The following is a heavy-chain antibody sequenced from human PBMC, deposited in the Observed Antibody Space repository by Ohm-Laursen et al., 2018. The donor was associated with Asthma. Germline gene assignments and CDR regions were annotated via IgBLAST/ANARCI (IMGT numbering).Heavy chain of an antibody. CDR1: GDSISPYY. V-gene: IGHV4-59*12. D-gene: IGHD2-2*01. Sequence: GTLSLTCTVSGDSISPYYWSWIRQSPGKGLEWIASIYYSGSTNYNPSLKSRVTISLDTPKNQFSLRLSSVTAADTAVYYCASAIGYCSSTSCPPFDYWGQGTLVTVSS. CDR3: ASAIGYCSSTSCPPFDY. CDR2: IYYSGST. J-gene: IGHJ4*02.